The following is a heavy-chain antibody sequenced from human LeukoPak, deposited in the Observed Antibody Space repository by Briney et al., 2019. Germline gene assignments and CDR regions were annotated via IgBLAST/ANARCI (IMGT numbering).Heavy chain of an antibody. J-gene: IGHJ4*02. CDR2: INPNSGGA. CDR1: GYTFTAYS. D-gene: IGHD2-2*01. Sequence: GASVKVSCKASGYTFTAYSIHWVRQAPGQGLEWMGWINPNSGGAKYAQKFQGRVTMTRDTSISTAYMELSRLRSDDTAVYYCARVKPAANRGQGTLVTVSS. CDR3: ARVKPAAN. V-gene: IGHV1-2*02.